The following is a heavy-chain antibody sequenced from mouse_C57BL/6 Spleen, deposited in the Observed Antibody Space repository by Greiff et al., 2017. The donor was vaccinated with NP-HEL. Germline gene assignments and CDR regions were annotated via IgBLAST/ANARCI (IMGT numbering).Heavy chain of an antibody. V-gene: IGHV1-59*01. CDR2: IDPSDSYT. CDR3: ARAYYSNYGGAWFAY. J-gene: IGHJ3*01. D-gene: IGHD2-5*01. CDR1: GYTFTSYW. Sequence: QVQLQQPGAELVRPGTSVKLSCTASGYTFTSYWMHWVKQRPGQGLEWIGVIDPSDSYTNYNQKFKGKATLTVDTSTSTAYMQLSSLTSEDSAVYYCARAYYSNYGGAWFAYWGQGTLVTVSA.